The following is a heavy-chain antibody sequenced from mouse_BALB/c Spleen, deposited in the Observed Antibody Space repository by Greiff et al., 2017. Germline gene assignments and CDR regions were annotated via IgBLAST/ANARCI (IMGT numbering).Heavy chain of an antibody. J-gene: IGHJ4*01. V-gene: IGHV14-3*02. CDR2: IDPANGNT. D-gene: IGHD2-4*01. CDR3: ARADYDYDSYAMDY. CDR1: GFNIKDTY. Sequence: VQLQQSGAELVKPGASVKLSCTASGFNIKDTYMHWVKQRPEQGLEWIGRIDPANGNTKYDPKFQGKATISADTSSSTAYLQLSSLTSEDTAVDYCARADYDYDSYAMDYWGQGTSVTVSS.